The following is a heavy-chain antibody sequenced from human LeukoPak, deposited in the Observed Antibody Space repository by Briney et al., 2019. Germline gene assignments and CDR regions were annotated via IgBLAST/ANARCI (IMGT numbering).Heavy chain of an antibody. J-gene: IGHJ4*02. CDR2: VTYSGSS. CDR1: GRFFTTYY. CDR3: AGRGFYDLPLDF. Sequence: ASETLSLTCAVHGRFFTTYYWTWGRQSPGKGLEWIGEVTYSGSSNYNPSVRSRVTISVDRSQRQFSLNLNSVTVADTAIYYCAGRGFYDLPLDFWGQGTPVIVSS. D-gene: IGHD3-3*01. V-gene: IGHV4-34*01.